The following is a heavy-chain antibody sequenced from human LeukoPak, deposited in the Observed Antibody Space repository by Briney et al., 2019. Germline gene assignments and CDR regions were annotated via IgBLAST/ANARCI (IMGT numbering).Heavy chain of an antibody. V-gene: IGHV1-69*04. Sequence: GSSVKVSRKASGCTFSSYAISWVRQAPGQGLEWMGRIIPILGIANYAQKFQGRVTITADKSTSTAYMELSSLRSKDTAVYYCARDWNGGLAARLDYYSYMDVWGKGTTATVS. J-gene: IGHJ6*03. CDR2: IIPILGIA. CDR1: GCTFSSYA. CDR3: ARDWNGGLAARLDYYSYMDV. D-gene: IGHD6-6*01.